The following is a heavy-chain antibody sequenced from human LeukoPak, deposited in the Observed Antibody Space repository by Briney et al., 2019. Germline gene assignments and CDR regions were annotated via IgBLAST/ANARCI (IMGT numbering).Heavy chain of an antibody. V-gene: IGHV3-13*01. Sequence: GGSLRLSCAASGFTFSSYDMQWVRQATGKGLEWVSAIGTAGDTYYPGSVKGRFTISRENAKNSLYLQMNSLRAGDTAVYYCARALSGGSSWYWFDPWGQGTLVTVSS. J-gene: IGHJ5*02. CDR3: ARALSGGSSWYWFDP. CDR2: IGTAGDT. D-gene: IGHD6-13*01. CDR1: GFTFSSYD.